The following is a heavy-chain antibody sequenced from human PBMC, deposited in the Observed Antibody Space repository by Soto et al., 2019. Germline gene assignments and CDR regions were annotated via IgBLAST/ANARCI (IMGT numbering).Heavy chain of an antibody. D-gene: IGHD3-9*01. J-gene: IGHJ3*02. CDR3: ARDGRNPQLRYFDWSYDAFDI. V-gene: IGHV1-69*13. CDR1: GGTFSSYA. CDR2: IIPIFGTA. Sequence: GASVKVSCKASGGTFSSYAISWVRQATGQGLEWMGGIIPIFGTANYAQKFQGRVTITADESTSTAYMELSSLRSEDTAVYYCARDGRNPQLRYFDWSYDAFDIWGQGTMVTVSS.